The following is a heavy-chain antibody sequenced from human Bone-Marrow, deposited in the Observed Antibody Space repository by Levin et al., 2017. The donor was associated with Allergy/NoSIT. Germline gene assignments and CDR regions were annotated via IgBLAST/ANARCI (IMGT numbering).Heavy chain of an antibody. CDR2: MNSDGSTK. Sequence: GFPFSRFWMHWVRQAPGKGLLWVSGMNSDGSTKNYADSVKGRFTISRDNAKNMVYLQMNSLRGEDTAVYYCARGNYYGMDVWGQGTTVTVS. CDR3: ARGNYYGMDV. CDR1: GFPFSRFW. J-gene: IGHJ6*02. V-gene: IGHV3-74*01.